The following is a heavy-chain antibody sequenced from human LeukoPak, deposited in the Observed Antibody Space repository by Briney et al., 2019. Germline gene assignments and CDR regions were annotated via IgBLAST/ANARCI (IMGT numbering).Heavy chain of an antibody. CDR1: GGSISSYY. CDR2: IYYSGST. Sequence: SETLSLTCTVSGGSISSYYWSWIRQPPGKGLEWIGYIYYSGSTNYNPSLKGRVTISVDTSKNQFSLKLRSVTAADTAVYYCGRVTGYMIEDHFDYWGQGTLVTVSS. CDR3: GRVTGYMIEDHFDY. D-gene: IGHD3-22*01. V-gene: IGHV4-59*01. J-gene: IGHJ4*02.